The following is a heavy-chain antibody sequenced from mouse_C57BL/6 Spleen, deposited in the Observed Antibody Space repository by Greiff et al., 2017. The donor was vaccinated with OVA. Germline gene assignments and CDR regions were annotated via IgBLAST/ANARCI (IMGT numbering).Heavy chain of an antibody. J-gene: IGHJ3*01. CDR2: IDTENGDT. CDR1: GFTIKDDY. CDR3: TTGAY. Sequence: VQLQQSGAELVRPGASVKLSCTASGFTIKDDYMHWVKQRPEQGLEWIGWIDTENGDTDYASKFQGKATITADTSSNTAYRQLSSLTSEDTAVYYCTTGAYWGQGTLVTVSA. V-gene: IGHV14-4*01.